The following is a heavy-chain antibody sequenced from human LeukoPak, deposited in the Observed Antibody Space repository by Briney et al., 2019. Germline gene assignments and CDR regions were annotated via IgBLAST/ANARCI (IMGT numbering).Heavy chain of an antibody. CDR2: IYHSGST. J-gene: IGHJ4*02. Sequence: NPSETLSLTCTVSGDSISSYYWSWIRQPPGKGLEWIGYIYHSGSTNYNPSLKSRVTISADTSKDQFSLKLASVTAADAAVYYCATGYSSTWYYFDYWGQGTLVTASS. CDR1: GDSISSYY. CDR3: ATGYSSTWYYFDY. V-gene: IGHV4-59*01. D-gene: IGHD6-13*01.